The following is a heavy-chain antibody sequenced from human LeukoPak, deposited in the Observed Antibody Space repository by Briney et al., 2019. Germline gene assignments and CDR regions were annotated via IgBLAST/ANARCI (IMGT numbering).Heavy chain of an antibody. CDR1: GASMSSNY. V-gene: IGHV4-4*09. CDR2: TYHSGNT. D-gene: IGHD6-19*01. Sequence: SETLSLTCNVSGASMSSNYWSWIRQPPGKGLEWIGYTYHSGNTNYSPSLESRVTMSVDESKNQFSLRVHFVSAADTAVYYCASTRRAAVAGRFDSWGQGTLVTVSS. CDR3: ASTRRAAVAGRFDS. J-gene: IGHJ4*02.